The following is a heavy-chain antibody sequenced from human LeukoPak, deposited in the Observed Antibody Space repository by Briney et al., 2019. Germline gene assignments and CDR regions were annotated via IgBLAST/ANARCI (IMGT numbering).Heavy chain of an antibody. CDR2: IYSGGST. D-gene: IGHD3-10*01. CDR1: GFAVSNNY. Sequence: GGSLRLSCAASGFAVSNNYMSWVRQAPGKGLEWVSVIYSGGSTYYADSVKGRFTISRDTSRNTLYLQMNSLRVEDTAVYYCARDRSKSLDYWGQGTLVTVSS. V-gene: IGHV3-53*01. CDR3: ARDRSKSLDY. J-gene: IGHJ4*02.